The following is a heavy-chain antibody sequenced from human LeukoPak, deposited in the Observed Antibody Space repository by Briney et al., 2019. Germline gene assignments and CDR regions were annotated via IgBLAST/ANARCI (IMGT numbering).Heavy chain of an antibody. V-gene: IGHV1-2*02. CDR1: GYTFNDYY. CDR3: ARGGAGLDY. J-gene: IGHJ4*02. CDR2: INPNSGDA. Sequence: ASVKVSCKASGYTFNDYYIHWVRQAPGQGLEWMGWINPNSGDANYAQKFQGRVTMTRDTSISTAYMELSRLRSDDTAVYYCARGGAGLDYWGQGTLVTVSS. D-gene: IGHD6-19*01.